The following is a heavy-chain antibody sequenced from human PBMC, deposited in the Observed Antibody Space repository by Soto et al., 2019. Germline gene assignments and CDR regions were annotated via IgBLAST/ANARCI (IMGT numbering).Heavy chain of an antibody. J-gene: IGHJ4*02. V-gene: IGHV1-18*01. CDR1: GYTFTDYG. CDR3: ARERGHYKYSDY. CDR2: VSTYNDHI. Sequence: QVQLVQSGAEVKKPGASVKVSCKTSGYTFTDYGFTWVRQAPGQGLEWMGCVSTYNDHIIYAPKFQGRVTMTTATSTSTAYMELRGLRSDDTALYYCARERGHYKYSDYWGQGTLVTVSS. D-gene: IGHD4-4*01.